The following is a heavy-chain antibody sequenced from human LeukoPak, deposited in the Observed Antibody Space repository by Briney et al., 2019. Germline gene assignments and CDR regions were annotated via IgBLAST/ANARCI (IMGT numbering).Heavy chain of an antibody. CDR1: GYTFTSYA. Sequence: ASAKVSCKASGYTFTSYAMHWVRQAPGQRLEWMGWINAGNGNTKYSQKFQGRVTITRDTSASTAYMELSSLRSEDTAVYYCARAGGDLRNYYFDYWGQGTLVTVSS. J-gene: IGHJ4*02. CDR3: ARAGGDLRNYYFDY. D-gene: IGHD4-17*01. CDR2: INAGNGNT. V-gene: IGHV1-3*01.